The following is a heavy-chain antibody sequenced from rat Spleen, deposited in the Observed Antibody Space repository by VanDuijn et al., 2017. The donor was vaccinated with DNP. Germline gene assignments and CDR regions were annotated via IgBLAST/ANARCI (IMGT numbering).Heavy chain of an antibody. J-gene: IGHJ3*01. CDR3: TTVYGGYSGWFAS. Sequence: EVQLVQSGGGLVQPGGSLKLSCAASGFTFSDYYMAWVRQAPTKGLEWVAYITYDGGTTYHGDSVKGRFTISRDNAKSSLYLQMDSLRSEDTATYYCTTVYGGYSGWFASWGQGTLVTVSS. V-gene: IGHV5-20*01. CDR1: GFTFSDYY. D-gene: IGHD1-11*01. CDR2: ITYDGGTT.